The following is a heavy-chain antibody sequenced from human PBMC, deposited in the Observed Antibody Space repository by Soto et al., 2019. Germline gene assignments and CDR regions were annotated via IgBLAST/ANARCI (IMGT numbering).Heavy chain of an antibody. J-gene: IGHJ6*02. V-gene: IGHV1-18*01. CDR1: GYTFTSYG. CDR2: ISAYNGNT. Sequence: ASVKVSCKASGYTFTSYGISWVRQAPGQGLEWMGWISAYNGNTNYAQKLQGRVTMTTDTSTSTAYMELRSLRSDDTAVYYCARDLTPVAAGAAYYYYGMDVWGQGTTVTVSS. D-gene: IGHD6-13*01. CDR3: ARDLTPVAAGAAYYYYGMDV.